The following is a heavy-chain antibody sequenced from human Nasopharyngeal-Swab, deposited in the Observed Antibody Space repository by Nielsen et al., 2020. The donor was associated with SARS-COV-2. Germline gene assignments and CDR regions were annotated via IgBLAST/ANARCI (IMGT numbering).Heavy chain of an antibody. Sequence: SETLSLTCTVSGGSISRYYWSWIRQPPGKGLEWIGYIYYSGSTNYNPSLKSRVTISVDTSKNQFSLKLSSVTAADTAVYYCASGGGEGPYYYYYGMDVWGQGTTVTVSS. V-gene: IGHV4-59*08. J-gene: IGHJ6*02. CDR1: GGSISRYY. D-gene: IGHD2-21*01. CDR3: ASGGGEGPYYYYYGMDV. CDR2: IYYSGST.